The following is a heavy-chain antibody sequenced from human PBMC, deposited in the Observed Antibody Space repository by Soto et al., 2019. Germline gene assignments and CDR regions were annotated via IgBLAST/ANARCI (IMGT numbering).Heavy chain of an antibody. CDR1: GGTFSSYA. V-gene: IGHV1-69*13. D-gene: IGHD1-20*01. CDR2: IIPIFGTA. J-gene: IGHJ4*02. Sequence: GASVKVSCKASGGTFSSYAISWVRQAPGQGLEWMGGIIPIFGTANYAQKFQGRVTITADESTSTAYMELSSLRSEDTAVYYCARLPGITGTQASFDYWGQGTLVTVSS. CDR3: ARLPGITGTQASFDY.